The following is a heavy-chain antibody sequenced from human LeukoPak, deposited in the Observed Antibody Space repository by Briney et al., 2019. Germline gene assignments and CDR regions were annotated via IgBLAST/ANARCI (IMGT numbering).Heavy chain of an antibody. CDR1: GFTFSSYA. D-gene: IGHD6-6*01. CDR2: ISGSGGST. Sequence: AGGSLRLSCAASGFTFSSYAMSWVRQAPGKGLEWVSDISGSGGSTYYADSVKGRFTISRDNSKNTLYLQMNSLRAEDTAVYYCAKDGGSSSLTYYYYYMDVWGKGTTVTVSS. J-gene: IGHJ6*03. V-gene: IGHV3-23*01. CDR3: AKDGGSSSLTYYYYYMDV.